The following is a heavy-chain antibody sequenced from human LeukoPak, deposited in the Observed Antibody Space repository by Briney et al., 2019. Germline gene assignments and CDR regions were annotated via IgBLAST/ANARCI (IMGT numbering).Heavy chain of an antibody. CDR3: ARAGEMTTVSLLWFDP. V-gene: IGHV4-39*07. CDR1: GGSISSSSYY. Sequence: SETLSLTCTASGGSISSSSYYWGWIRQPPGKGLEWIGSMYYSGSTNYNPSLKSRVTISVDTSKNQFSLKLSSVTAADTAVYYCARAGEMTTVSLLWFDPWGQGTLVTVSS. CDR2: MYYSGST. D-gene: IGHD4-11*01. J-gene: IGHJ5*02.